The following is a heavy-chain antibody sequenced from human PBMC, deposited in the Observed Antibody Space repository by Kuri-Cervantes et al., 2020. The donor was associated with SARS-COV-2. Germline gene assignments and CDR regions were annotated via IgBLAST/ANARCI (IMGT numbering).Heavy chain of an antibody. CDR2: ISYDGSNK. CDR3: AKDLRLLWFGELLGFDP. J-gene: IGHJ5*02. CDR1: GFTFSSYA. Sequence: LSLTCAAAGFTFSSYAMHWVRQAPGKGLEWVAVISYDGSNKYYADSVKGRFTISRDNSKNTPYLQMNSLRAEDTAVYYCAKDLRLLWFGELLGFDPWGQGTLVTVSS. V-gene: IGHV3-30*04. D-gene: IGHD3-10*01.